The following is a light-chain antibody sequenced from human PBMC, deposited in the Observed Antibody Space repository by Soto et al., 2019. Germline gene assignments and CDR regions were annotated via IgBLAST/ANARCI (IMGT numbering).Light chain of an antibody. J-gene: IGLJ3*02. Sequence: QSVLTQPPSASGTPGQRVTISCSGSSSNIGSNTVNWYQQLPGTAPKLLIYSNNQRPSGVPARFSGSKSGTSASLAISGLQSEDEADYYCAAWDYSLNGWVFGGGTKLTVL. CDR1: SSNIGSNT. V-gene: IGLV1-44*01. CDR2: SNN. CDR3: AAWDYSLNGWV.